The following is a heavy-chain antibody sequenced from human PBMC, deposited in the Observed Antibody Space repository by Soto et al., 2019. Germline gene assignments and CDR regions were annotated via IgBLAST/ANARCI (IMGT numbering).Heavy chain of an antibody. J-gene: IGHJ6*02. CDR3: ARDRSLIFAVPPYGMDV. CDR2: ISESGGTT. V-gene: IGHV3-48*03. D-gene: IGHD3-3*01. CDR1: GFTFSSHE. Sequence: GGSLRLSCVVSGFTFSSHEMNWVRQAPGKGPEWVSKISESGGTTSYADSVKGRFTISRDDARDSLYLHMDSLRAEDTAVYYCARDRSLIFAVPPYGMDVWGQGTTVTVSS.